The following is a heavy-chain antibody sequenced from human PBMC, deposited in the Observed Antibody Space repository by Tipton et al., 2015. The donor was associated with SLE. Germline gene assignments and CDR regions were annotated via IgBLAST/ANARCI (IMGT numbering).Heavy chain of an antibody. CDR2: IWYDGSNK. CDR3: AAEFVGKRGMDA. CDR1: GFTFSSYG. V-gene: IGHV3-33*01. J-gene: IGHJ6*02. D-gene: IGHD1-26*01. Sequence: SLRLSCAASGFTFSSYGMHWVRQAPGKGLEWVAVIWYDGSNKYYADSVKGRFTISRDNSKNTLYLQMNSLRAEDTAVYYCAAEFVGKRGMDASDQRTRATLSS.